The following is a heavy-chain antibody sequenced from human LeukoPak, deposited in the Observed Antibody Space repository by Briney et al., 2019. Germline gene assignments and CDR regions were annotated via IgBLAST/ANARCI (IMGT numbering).Heavy chain of an antibody. CDR1: GFTFSSYD. Sequence: LTGGSLRLPCVDSGFTFSSYDMSWVRQIPGKGLEWVSAISASGGSTYYADSVKGRFTISRDNSKSTLYLQMNSLRAEDTAIFYCARDLNRNWFDPWGQGTLVTVSS. V-gene: IGHV3-23*01. J-gene: IGHJ5*02. CDR3: ARDLNRNWFDP. CDR2: ISASGGST. D-gene: IGHD1-14*01.